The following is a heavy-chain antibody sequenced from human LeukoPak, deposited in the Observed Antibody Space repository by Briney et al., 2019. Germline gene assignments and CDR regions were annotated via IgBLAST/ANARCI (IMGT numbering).Heavy chain of an antibody. D-gene: IGHD1-26*01. V-gene: IGHV3-11*04. Sequence: GGSLRLSCAASGFTFSDSYMTWVRQAPGKGVEWVAYISGSGHDINYSDSVKGRFTISRDNAKNSLYLQMSSLRVEDTAVYYCAKDRSKGSYGDEVHFWGQGTLLTVPS. CDR2: ISGSGHDI. J-gene: IGHJ4*02. CDR3: AKDRSKGSYGDEVHF. CDR1: GFTFSDSY.